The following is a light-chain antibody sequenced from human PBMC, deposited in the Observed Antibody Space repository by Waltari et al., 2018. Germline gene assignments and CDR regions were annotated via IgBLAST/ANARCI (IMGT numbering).Light chain of an antibody. CDR1: QRVGTW. J-gene: IGKJ2*01. V-gene: IGKV1-5*03. CDR3: QQYSSFST. Sequence: DIQMTQSPSTLSASVGDRVTLSCRASQRVGTWLAWYQQKPGKAPKLLIYMASSLESGVPSRFSGSGSGTEFTLTISSLQPDDCAAYPCQQYSSFSTFGQGTKVDI. CDR2: MAS.